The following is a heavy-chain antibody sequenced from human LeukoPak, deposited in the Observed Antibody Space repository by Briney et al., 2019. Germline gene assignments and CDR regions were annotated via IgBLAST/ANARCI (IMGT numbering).Heavy chain of an antibody. CDR2: IRSKANSYAT. CDR1: GFTFSGSA. D-gene: IGHD2-21*02. V-gene: IGHV3-73*01. CDR3: TSRMVATDY. J-gene: IGHJ4*02. Sequence: PGGSLRLSCAASGFTFSGSAMHWVRQACGEGLEWVGRIRSKANSYATAYAASVKGRFTISRDDSKNTAYLQMNSLKTEDTAVYYCTSRMVATDYWGQGTLVTISS.